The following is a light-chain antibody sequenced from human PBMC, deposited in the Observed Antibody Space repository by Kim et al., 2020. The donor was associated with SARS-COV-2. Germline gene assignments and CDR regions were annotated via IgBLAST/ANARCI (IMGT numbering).Light chain of an antibody. CDR2: DVS. CDR3: SSYTSINTYV. J-gene: IGLJ1*01. V-gene: IGLV2-14*03. CDR1: SGDVVGYNY. Sequence: GQSITISCTGTSGDVVGYNYVSWYQQHPGKAPKLMIYDVSKRPSGVTNRFSGSKSGNTASLTISGLQAADEADYYCSSYTSINTYVFGTGTKVTVL.